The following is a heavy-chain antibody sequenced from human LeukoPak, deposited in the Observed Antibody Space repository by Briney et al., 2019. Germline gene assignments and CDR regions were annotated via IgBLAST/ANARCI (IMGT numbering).Heavy chain of an antibody. CDR3: ARAGTVTTFDYFDY. D-gene: IGHD4-17*01. J-gene: IGHJ4*02. Sequence: LVKVSCKASGGTFSSYAISWVRQAPGQGLEWMGGIIPIFGTANYAQKFQGRVTITTDESTSTAYMELSSLRSEDTAVYYCARAGTVTTFDYFDYWGQGTLVTVSS. CDR1: GGTFSSYA. CDR2: IIPIFGTA. V-gene: IGHV1-69*05.